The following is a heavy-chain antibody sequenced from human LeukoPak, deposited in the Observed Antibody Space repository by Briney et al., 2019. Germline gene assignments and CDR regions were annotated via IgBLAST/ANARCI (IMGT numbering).Heavy chain of an antibody. J-gene: IGHJ4*02. CDR3: ARRKRDGYNWYFDY. CDR1: GGSLSSSSYY. Sequence: PSETLSLTCTVSGGSLSSSSYYWGWIRQPPGKGLEWIGSIYYSGSTYYNPSLKSRVTISVDTSKNQFSLKLSSVTAADTTVYYCARRKRDGYNWYFDYWGQGTLVTVSS. V-gene: IGHV4-39*01. CDR2: IYYSGST. D-gene: IGHD5-24*01.